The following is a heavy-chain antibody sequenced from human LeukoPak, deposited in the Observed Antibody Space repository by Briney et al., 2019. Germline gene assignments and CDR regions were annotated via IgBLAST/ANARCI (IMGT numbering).Heavy chain of an antibody. V-gene: IGHV3-21*01. CDR2: ISSSSSYI. CDR1: GFTFSSYS. J-gene: IGHJ4*02. CDR3: ARGLPDYDFWSGYTCDY. D-gene: IGHD3-3*01. Sequence: GGSLRLSCAAPGFTFSSYSMNWVRQAPGKGLEWVSSISSSSSYIYYADSVKGRFTISRDNAKNSLYLQMNSLRAEDTAVYYCARGLPDYDFWSGYTCDYWGQGTLVTVSS.